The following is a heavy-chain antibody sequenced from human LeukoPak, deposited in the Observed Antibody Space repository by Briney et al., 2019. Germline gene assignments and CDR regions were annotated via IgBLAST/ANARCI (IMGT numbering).Heavy chain of an antibody. D-gene: IGHD4-17*01. CDR2: MNPSAGST. V-gene: IGHV1-46*01. CDR3: ARARGTVTTGNDY. CDR1: GYTFTSYY. J-gene: IGHJ4*02. Sequence: VASVKVSCKASGYTFTSYYMHWVRQAPGQGLEWMGIMNPSAGSTSYAQKFQGRVTMTRDMSTRTDYMELRSLRSEDTAVYYCARARGTVTTGNDYWGQGTLVTVSS.